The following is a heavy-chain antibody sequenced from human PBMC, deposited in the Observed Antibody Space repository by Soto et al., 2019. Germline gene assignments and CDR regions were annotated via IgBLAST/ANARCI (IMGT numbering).Heavy chain of an antibody. J-gene: IGHJ3*02. D-gene: IGHD3-10*01. CDR2: TIPVFNTA. CDR1: GGTLSDHG. V-gene: IGHV1-69*06. CDR3: ARGVYGSGNYYTGSSAFDI. Sequence: QVQLEQSGAEVKKPGSSMKVSCKASGGTLSDHGVAWLRQAPGQGLEWMGGTIPVFNTAKYAQKFQGRVTVTADKFTNIAYMELSSLRSEDTAFYFCARGVYGSGNYYTGSSAFDIWGQGTMVIVSS.